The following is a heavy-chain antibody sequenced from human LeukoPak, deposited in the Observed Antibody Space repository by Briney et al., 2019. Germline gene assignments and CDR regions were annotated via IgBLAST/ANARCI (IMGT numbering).Heavy chain of an antibody. J-gene: IGHJ4*02. V-gene: IGHV4-61*02. Sequence: SETLSLTCTVSGGSISSGSYYWSWIRQPAGKGLEWIGRIYTSGSTNYNPSLKSRVTISVDTSKNQFSLKLSSVTAADTAVYYCARVRDGYNPDFDYWGQGTLVTVSS. CDR1: GGSISSGSYY. D-gene: IGHD5-24*01. CDR2: IYTSGST. CDR3: ARVRDGYNPDFDY.